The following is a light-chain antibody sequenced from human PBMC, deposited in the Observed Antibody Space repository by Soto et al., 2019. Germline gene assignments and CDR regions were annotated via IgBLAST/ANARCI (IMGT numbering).Light chain of an antibody. V-gene: IGKV1-39*01. CDR2: AAS. Sequence: DAQMTQSPSSLSASVGDSVTITCRASQSIGTYLDWYQHKPGKAPKLLFYAASSLQSGVPSRFSGSGSGTDFTLTISSLQPEDFATYYCQESHSTFGQGTKLEIK. J-gene: IGKJ2*01. CDR3: QESHST. CDR1: QSIGTY.